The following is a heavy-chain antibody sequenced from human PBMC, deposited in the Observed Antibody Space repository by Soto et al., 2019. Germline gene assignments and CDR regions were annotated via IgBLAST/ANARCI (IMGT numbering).Heavy chain of an antibody. CDR3: AREEYYYYSSGASGGYFDY. D-gene: IGHD3-22*01. CDR1: GFTFSSYA. CDR2: ISYDGSNK. J-gene: IGHJ4*02. Sequence: QVQLVESGGGVVQPGRSLRLSCAASGFTFSSYAMHWVRQAPGKGLEWVAVISYDGSNKYYADSVKGRFTISRDNSKHTLYLQMNSLRAEDTAVYYCAREEYYYYSSGASGGYFDYWGQGTLVTVAS. V-gene: IGHV3-30-3*01.